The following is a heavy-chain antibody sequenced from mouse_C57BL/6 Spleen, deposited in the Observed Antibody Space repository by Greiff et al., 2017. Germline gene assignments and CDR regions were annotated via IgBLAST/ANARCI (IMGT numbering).Heavy chain of an antibody. CDR2: IWRGGST. V-gene: IGHV2-5*01. J-gene: IGHJ3*01. Sequence: VNVVESGPGLVQPSPSLSITCTVSGFSLTSYGVHWVRQSPGKGLEWLGVIWRGGSTDYNAAFMSRLSITKENSKCQVFFKVNSLQADDTAIYCCARMGLAYWGQGTLVTVSA. CDR1: GFSLTSYG. CDR3: ARMGLAY. D-gene: IGHD4-1*01.